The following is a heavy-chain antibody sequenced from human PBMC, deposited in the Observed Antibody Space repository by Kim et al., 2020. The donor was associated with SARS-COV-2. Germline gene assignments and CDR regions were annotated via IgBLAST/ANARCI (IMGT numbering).Heavy chain of an antibody. CDR3: AGEQMATHAFDI. D-gene: IGHD5-12*01. J-gene: IGHJ3*02. CDR1: GGSISSGGYY. CDR2: IYYSGST. V-gene: IGHV4-31*03. Sequence: SETLSLTCTVSGGSISSGGYYWSWIRQHPGKGLEWIGYIYYSGSTYYNPSLKSRVTISVDTSKNQFSLKLSSVTAADTAVYYCAGEQMATHAFDIWGQGTMVTVSS.